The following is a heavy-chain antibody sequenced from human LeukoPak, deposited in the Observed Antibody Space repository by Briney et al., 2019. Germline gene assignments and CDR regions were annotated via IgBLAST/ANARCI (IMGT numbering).Heavy chain of an antibody. CDR3: AKERNPTEYYDFWSGYLNY. J-gene: IGHJ4*02. CDR1: GFTFSSYA. Sequence: AGGSLRLSCAASGFTFSSYAMSWVRQAPGKGLEWVSAISGSGGSTYYADSVKGRFTISRDNSKNTLYLQMNSLRAEDTAVYYCAKERNPTEYYDFWSGYLNYWGQGTLVTVSS. V-gene: IGHV3-23*01. CDR2: ISGSGGST. D-gene: IGHD3-3*01.